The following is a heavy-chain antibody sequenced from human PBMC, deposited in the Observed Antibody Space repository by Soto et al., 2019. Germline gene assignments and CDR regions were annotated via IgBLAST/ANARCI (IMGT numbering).Heavy chain of an antibody. CDR3: ARDAPTIGWKWDPNFDS. V-gene: IGHV1-2*02. J-gene: IGHJ4*02. Sequence: ASVKVSCKASGYTFTGYYMHWVRQAPGQGLEWMGWINPNSGGTNYAQKFQGRVTMTRDTSISTAYMELSRLRSDDTAVYYCARDAPTIGWKWDPNFDSWGEGTRVTVA. CDR1: GYTFTGYY. D-gene: IGHD1-26*01. CDR2: INPNSGGT.